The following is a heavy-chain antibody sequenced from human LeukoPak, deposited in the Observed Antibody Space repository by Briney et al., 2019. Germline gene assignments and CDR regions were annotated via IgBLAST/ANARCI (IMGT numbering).Heavy chain of an antibody. CDR3: ATGYCSSTNCRIDY. CDR1: GYTFTSYY. D-gene: IGHD2-2*03. CDR2: IIPILGIA. V-gene: IGHV1-69*02. Sequence: GASVKVSCKASGYTFTSYYMHWVRQAPGQGLEWMGRIIPILGIANYAQKFQGRVTITADKSTSTAYMELRSLRSDDTAVYYCATGYCSSTNCRIDYWGQGTLVSVSS. J-gene: IGHJ4*02.